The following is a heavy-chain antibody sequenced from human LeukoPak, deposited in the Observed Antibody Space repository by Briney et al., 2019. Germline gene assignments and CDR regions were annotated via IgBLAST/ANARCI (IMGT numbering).Heavy chain of an antibody. CDR3: ARVPPIAAIDY. D-gene: IGHD6-13*01. J-gene: IGHJ4*02. Sequence: PSETLSLTCTVSGGSISSGDYYWSWIRQPPGKGLEWIGYIYYSGSTYYNPSLKSRVTISVDTSKNQFSLKLSSVTAADTAVYYCARVPPIAAIDYWGQGTLVTVSS. V-gene: IGHV4-30-4*01. CDR1: GGSISSGDYY. CDR2: IYYSGST.